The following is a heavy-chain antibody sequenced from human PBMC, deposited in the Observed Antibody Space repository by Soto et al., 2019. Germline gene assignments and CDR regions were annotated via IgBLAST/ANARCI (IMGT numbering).Heavy chain of an antibody. CDR2: ISYDGSNK. V-gene: IGHV3-30-3*01. CDR3: AREPYYDFWSGPYYGMDV. Sequence: GGSLRLSCAASGFTFSSYAMHWVRQAPGKGLEWVAVISYDGSNKYYADSVKGRFTISRDNSKNTLYLQMNSLRAEDTAVYYCAREPYYDFWSGPYYGMDVWGQGTTVTVSS. CDR1: GFTFSSYA. D-gene: IGHD3-3*01. J-gene: IGHJ6*02.